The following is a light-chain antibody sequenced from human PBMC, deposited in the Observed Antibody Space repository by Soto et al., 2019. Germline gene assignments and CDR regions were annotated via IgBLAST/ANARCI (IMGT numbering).Light chain of an antibody. V-gene: IGKV4-1*01. Sequence: DIVMTQSPDSLAVSLGARATINCKSSQSVLYSSNNKNYLAWYQQKPGQPPKLLIYWASTRESGVPDRFSGSGSGTYFTLTISSLQAEDVAVYYCQQYYSTPLTCGGGTKVEIK. J-gene: IGKJ4*01. CDR1: QSVLYSSNNKNY. CDR3: QQYYSTPLT. CDR2: WAS.